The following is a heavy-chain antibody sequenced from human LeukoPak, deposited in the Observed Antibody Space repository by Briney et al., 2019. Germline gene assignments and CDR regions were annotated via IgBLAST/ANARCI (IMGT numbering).Heavy chain of an antibody. CDR2: INPSGGST. D-gene: IGHD3-16*01. CDR3: HTVTGGEKFDY. V-gene: IGHV1-46*03. J-gene: IGHJ4*02. Sequence: GASVKVSCKASGYTFTSYYMYWVRQAPGQGLEWMGIINPSGGSTSYAQKFQGRVTMTRDMSTSTVYMELSSLRSEDTAVYYCHTVTGGEKFDYWGQGTLVTVSS. CDR1: GYTFTSYY.